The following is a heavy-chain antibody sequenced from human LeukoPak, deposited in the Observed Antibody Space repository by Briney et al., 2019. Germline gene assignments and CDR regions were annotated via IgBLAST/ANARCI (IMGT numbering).Heavy chain of an antibody. CDR2: INPSSGAT. CDR3: ARATNFYYYYGMDV. CDR1: GYTFTSYY. D-gene: IGHD1-26*01. Sequence: VASVKVSCKPSGYTFTSYYIHWVRQAPGQGLEWMGIINPSSGATNYAQKFQGRVTMTRDTSTSTVYMELSSQRSEDTAVYYCARATNFYYYYGMDVWGQGTTVTVSS. V-gene: IGHV1-46*01. J-gene: IGHJ6*02.